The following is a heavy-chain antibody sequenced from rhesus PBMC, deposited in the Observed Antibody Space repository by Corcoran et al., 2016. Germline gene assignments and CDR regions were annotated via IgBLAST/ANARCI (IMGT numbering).Heavy chain of an antibody. Sequence: QVQLQESGPGLVKPSETLSLTCAVPGGSISSSHWWSCVRRPPGKGLDWIGNSGDISGSPYYNPSLKGRVTISHDASNNQFSLKLSSVTAADTAVYYCARESQGLRWLVLDYFDYWGQGVLVTVSS. CDR2: SGDISGSP. V-gene: IGHV4S19*01. J-gene: IGHJ4*01. CDR3: ARESQGLRWLVLDYFDY. D-gene: IGHD6-37*01. CDR1: GGSISSSHW.